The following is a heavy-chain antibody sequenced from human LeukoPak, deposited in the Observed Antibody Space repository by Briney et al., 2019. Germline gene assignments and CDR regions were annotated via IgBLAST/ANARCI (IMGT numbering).Heavy chain of an antibody. J-gene: IGHJ4*02. CDR2: INSDGSST. V-gene: IGHV3-74*01. Sequence: GGSLRLSCAASGFTFSTYWMYWVRQAPGKGLVWVSRINSDGSSTKNADSVKGRFATSRNNAKNSLYLQMNSLRAEDTAVYYCAKDLELRFLEWLLGLSPIDYWGQGTLVTVSS. CDR1: GFTFSTYW. D-gene: IGHD3-3*01. CDR3: AKDLELRFLEWLLGLSPIDY.